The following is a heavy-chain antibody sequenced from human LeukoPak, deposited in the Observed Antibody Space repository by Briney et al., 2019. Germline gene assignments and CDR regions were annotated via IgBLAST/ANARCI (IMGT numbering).Heavy chain of an antibody. CDR1: GFTFSAYW. J-gene: IGHJ6*03. V-gene: IGHV3-7*01. Sequence: GGSLRLSCVASGFTFSAYWMSWVRQAPGKGLEYMASIKQDGSETYYVDSVKGRFTISRDNAKNSLYLQMNSLRAEDTAVYYCAREDSSGWYYYYYYMDVWGKGTTVTISS. CDR3: AREDSSGWYYYYYYMDV. CDR2: IKQDGSET. D-gene: IGHD6-19*01.